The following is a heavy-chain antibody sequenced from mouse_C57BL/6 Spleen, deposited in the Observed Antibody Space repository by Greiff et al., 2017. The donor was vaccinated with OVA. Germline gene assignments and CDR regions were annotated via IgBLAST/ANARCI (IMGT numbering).Heavy chain of an antibody. D-gene: IGHD1-1*01. CDR2: IHPNSGST. V-gene: IGHV1-64*01. CDR3: ARSPTTVVAPGYFDV. J-gene: IGHJ1*03. Sequence: QVQLQQSGAELVKPGASVKLSCKASGYTFTSYWMHWVKQRPGQGLEWIGMIHPNSGSTNYNEKFKSKATLTVDKSSSTAYMQLSSLTSEDSAVYYCARSPTTVVAPGYFDVWGTGTTVTVSS. CDR1: GYTFTSYW.